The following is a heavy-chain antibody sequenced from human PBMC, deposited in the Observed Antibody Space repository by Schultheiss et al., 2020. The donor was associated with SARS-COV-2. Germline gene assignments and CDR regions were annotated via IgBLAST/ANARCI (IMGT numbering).Heavy chain of an antibody. CDR2: IYYSGST. J-gene: IGHJ4*02. D-gene: IGHD5-18*01. CDR3: AGSGYRYGARW. V-gene: IGHV4-31*03. Sequence: SETLSLTCTVSGGSISSGGYYWSWIRQHPGKGLEWIGYIYYSGSTYYNPSLKSRVTISGDTSKNQLSLKLSSVTAADTAVYYCAGSGYRYGARWWGQGTLVTVSS. CDR1: GGSISSGGYY.